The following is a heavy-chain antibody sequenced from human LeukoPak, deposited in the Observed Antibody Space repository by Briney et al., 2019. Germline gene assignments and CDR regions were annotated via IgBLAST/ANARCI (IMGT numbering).Heavy chain of an antibody. CDR1: GFTFSSYE. Sequence: GGSLRLSCTASGFTFSSYEMNWVRQAPGKGLEWVSHISSSGSTIYYADSVKGRFTISRDNAKNSLYLQMNSLRAEDTAVYYCARDNYDILTGYRWYFDLWGRGTLVTVSS. V-gene: IGHV3-48*03. J-gene: IGHJ2*01. CDR2: ISSSGSTI. D-gene: IGHD3-9*01. CDR3: ARDNYDILTGYRWYFDL.